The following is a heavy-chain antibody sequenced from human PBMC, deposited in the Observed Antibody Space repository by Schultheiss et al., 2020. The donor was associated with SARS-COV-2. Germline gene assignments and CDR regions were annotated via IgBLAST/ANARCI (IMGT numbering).Heavy chain of an antibody. CDR1: GGTFSSYA. D-gene: IGHD3-10*01. CDR2: ISAYNGNT. J-gene: IGHJ5*02. CDR3: ARERHDGEGFDP. V-gene: IGHV1-18*01. Sequence: ASVKVSCKASGGTFSSYAISWVRQAPGQGLEWMGWISAYNGNTNYAQKLQGRVTMTTDTSTSTAYMELRSLRSDDTAVYYCARERHDGEGFDPWGQGTLVTVSS.